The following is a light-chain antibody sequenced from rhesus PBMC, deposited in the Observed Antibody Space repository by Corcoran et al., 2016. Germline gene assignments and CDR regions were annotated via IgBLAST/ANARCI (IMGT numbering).Light chain of an antibody. CDR1: QSVSSN. V-gene: IGKV3-35*01. CDR3: QQECNWPLT. CDR2: DAS. Sequence: EIVMTQSPATLSLSPVERATLSRRASQSVSSNLAWFQQKPGQALRLLSYDASNRATGIPDRFSGSGSGKDFTLNLSNLEREDVRIYYCQQECNWPLTFGGGTKVEIK. J-gene: IGKJ4*01.